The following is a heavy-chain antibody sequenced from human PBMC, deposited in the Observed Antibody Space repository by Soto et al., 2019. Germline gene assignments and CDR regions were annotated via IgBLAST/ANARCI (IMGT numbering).Heavy chain of an antibody. CDR3: ATLAAAGTRYNWFDP. J-gene: IGHJ5*02. CDR2: IIPIFGTA. CDR1: GGTFSSYA. V-gene: IGHV1-69*13. D-gene: IGHD6-13*01. Sequence: SVKVSCKASGGTFSSYAISWVRQAPGQGLEWMGGIIPIFGTANYAQKFQGRVTMTADESTSTAYMELSSLRSEDTAVYYCATLAAAGTRYNWFDPWGQGTLVTVSS.